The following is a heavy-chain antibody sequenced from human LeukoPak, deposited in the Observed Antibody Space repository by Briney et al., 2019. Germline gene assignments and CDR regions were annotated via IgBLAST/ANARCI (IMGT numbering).Heavy chain of an antibody. J-gene: IGHJ4*02. CDR1: GLTFSTQA. CDR3: ANSYYNFWSGFAN. Sequence: GGSLRLSCAASGLTFSTQAMSWVRQAPGEGLEWVSSISDSSSGIYYADSVKGRFTISRDNSKSTLFLDMNSLRVEDTAIYYCANSYYNFWSGFANWGQGTLVSVSS. D-gene: IGHD3-3*01. CDR2: ISDSSSGI. V-gene: IGHV3-23*01.